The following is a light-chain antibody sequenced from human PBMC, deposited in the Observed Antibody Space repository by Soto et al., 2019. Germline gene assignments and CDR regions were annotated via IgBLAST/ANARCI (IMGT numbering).Light chain of an antibody. CDR2: GAS. V-gene: IGKV3-15*01. J-gene: IGKJ1*01. CDR3: QQYNNWPPGT. CDR1: QSVSSN. Sequence: EIVMTQSPATLSVSPGERATLSCRASQSVSSNLAWYQQKPGQAPRLLIYGASTRATGIPARFSGSGSGTEFTLTISSLQSEDFAVYYCQQYNNWPPGTLGQGT.